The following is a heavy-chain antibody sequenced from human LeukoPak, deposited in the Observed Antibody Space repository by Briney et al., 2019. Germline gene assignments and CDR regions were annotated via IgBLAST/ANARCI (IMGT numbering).Heavy chain of an antibody. CDR2: ISWNSGSI. V-gene: IGHV3-9*01. Sequence: GGSLRLSCAASGFTFDDYAMHWVRQAPGKGLEWVSVISWNSGSIGYADSVKGRFTISRDNAKNSLYLQMNSLRAEDTALYYCAKDIGKYYDSSGYWEFDYWGQGTLVTVSS. J-gene: IGHJ4*02. CDR1: GFTFDDYA. D-gene: IGHD3-22*01. CDR3: AKDIGKYYDSSGYWEFDY.